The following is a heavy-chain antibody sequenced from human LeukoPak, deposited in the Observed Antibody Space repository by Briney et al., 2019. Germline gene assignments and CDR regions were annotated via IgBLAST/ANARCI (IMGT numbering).Heavy chain of an antibody. D-gene: IGHD3-22*01. V-gene: IGHV1-2*02. CDR2: INPHTGAA. CDR3: ARGKSGYSP. J-gene: IGHJ4*02. Sequence: ASVKVSCKVSGYTLTENYIHWVRKTPGQGLEWMGLINPHTGAANYTQSFQGRVTLTRDTSSSTAYMHLSSLRFDDTAVYYCARGKSGYSPWGQGTPVTVSS. CDR1: GYTLTENY.